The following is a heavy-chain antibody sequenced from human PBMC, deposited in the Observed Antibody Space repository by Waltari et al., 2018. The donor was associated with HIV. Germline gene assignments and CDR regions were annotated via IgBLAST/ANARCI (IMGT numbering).Heavy chain of an antibody. CDR2: LGPDGANV. V-gene: IGHV3-74*01. D-gene: IGHD2-8*01. Sequence: EVQLAESGGGLVQPGGSLRLSCLASGFSFNNYWMHWVRQAPGKGLIWVEKLGPDGANVRYADPVKGRFIISRDNAKNTLNLQMNSRRVDDTAIYYCARGPPVGHCTTANCPTPYFNYWGQGTRVIVSS. J-gene: IGHJ4*02. CDR3: ARGPPVGHCTTANCPTPYFNY. CDR1: GFSFNNYW.